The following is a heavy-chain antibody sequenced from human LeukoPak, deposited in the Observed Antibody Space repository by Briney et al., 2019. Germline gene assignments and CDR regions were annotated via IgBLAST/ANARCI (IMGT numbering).Heavy chain of an antibody. V-gene: IGHV3-30-3*01. J-gene: IGHJ4*02. CDR1: GFTFSSYA. CDR3: ARDNLSGWYDY. D-gene: IGHD6-19*01. CDR2: ISYDGSNK. Sequence: DPGRSLRPSCAASGFTFSSYAMHWVRQAPGKGLEWVAVISYDGSNKYYADSVKGRFTISRDNSKNTLYLQMNSLRAEDTAVYYCARDNLSGWYDYWGQGTLVTVSS.